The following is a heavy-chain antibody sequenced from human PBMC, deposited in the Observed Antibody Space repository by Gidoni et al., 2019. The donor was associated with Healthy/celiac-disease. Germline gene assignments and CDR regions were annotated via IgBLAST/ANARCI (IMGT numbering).Heavy chain of an antibody. Sequence: QVQLVQSGAEGKKPGASVKVSCKASGYTFTGYSMHWVRQAPGQGLEWMGWINPNSGGTNYAQKFQGRVTMTRDTSISTAYMELSRLRSDDTAVYYCAREVWGGSYLVHYYYYYGMDVWGQGTTVTVSS. V-gene: IGHV1-2*02. CDR1: GYTFTGYS. CDR2: INPNSGGT. D-gene: IGHD1-26*01. J-gene: IGHJ6*02. CDR3: AREVWGGSYLVHYYYYYGMDV.